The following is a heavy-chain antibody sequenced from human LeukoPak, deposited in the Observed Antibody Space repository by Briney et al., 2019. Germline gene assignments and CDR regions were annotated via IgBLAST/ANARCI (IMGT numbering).Heavy chain of an antibody. CDR3: AKWGATTNY. CDR1: GYTFTGSY. D-gene: IGHD1-26*01. V-gene: IGHV1-2*02. CDR2: INTDSGGT. Sequence: ASVKVSCKASGYTFTGSYIHWVRQAPGQSLEWMGWINTDSGGTHIAQKFRGRVTMTTDTSISTAYVEVTRLQSDDTAVYYCAKWGATTNYWGQGTLVTVSS. J-gene: IGHJ4*02.